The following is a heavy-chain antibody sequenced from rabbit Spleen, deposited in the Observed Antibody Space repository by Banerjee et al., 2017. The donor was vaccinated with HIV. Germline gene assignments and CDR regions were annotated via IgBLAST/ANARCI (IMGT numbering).Heavy chain of an antibody. V-gene: IGHV1S40*01. CDR1: GFDFSSSYW. Sequence: QSLEESGGDLVKPGASLTLTCTASGFDFSSSYWICWVRQAPGKGLELLACVSTNRGATYYASWAKGRFTISKTSSTTVTLEMTSLTAADTATHFCARDRSAWGDGAFDPWGQGTLVTVS. D-gene: IGHD4-1*01. CDR3: ARDRSAWGDGAFDP. CDR2: VSTNRGAT. J-gene: IGHJ2*01.